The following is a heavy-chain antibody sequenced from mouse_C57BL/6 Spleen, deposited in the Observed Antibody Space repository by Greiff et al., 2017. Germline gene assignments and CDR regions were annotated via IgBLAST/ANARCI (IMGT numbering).Heavy chain of an antibody. CDR3: ARGYSNYSYDAMDY. D-gene: IGHD2-5*01. CDR2: IDPSDSYT. Sequence: QVQLKQPGAELVMPGASVKLSCKASGYTFTSYWMHWVKQRPGQGLEWIGEIDPSDSYTNYNQKFKGKSTLTVDKSSSTAYMQLSSLTSEDSAVYYCARGYSNYSYDAMDYWGQGTSVTVSS. V-gene: IGHV1-69*01. CDR1: GYTFTSYW. J-gene: IGHJ4*01.